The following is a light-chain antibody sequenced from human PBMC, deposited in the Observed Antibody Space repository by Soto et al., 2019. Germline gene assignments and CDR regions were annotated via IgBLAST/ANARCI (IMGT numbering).Light chain of an antibody. Sequence: QSVLTQPASVSGSPGQSITISCIGTSSDVGGYNYVSWYQQHPGKAPKLMIYDVSNRPSGVSNRFSGSKSGSTASLTISGLQAEDEADYYCSSYTSSSTSYVFGTGTKVTVL. CDR3: SSYTSSSTSYV. CDR1: SSDVGGYNY. V-gene: IGLV2-14*01. J-gene: IGLJ1*01. CDR2: DVS.